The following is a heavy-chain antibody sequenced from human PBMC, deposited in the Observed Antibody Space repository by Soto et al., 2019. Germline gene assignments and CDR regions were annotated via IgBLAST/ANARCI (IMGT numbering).Heavy chain of an antibody. V-gene: IGHV3-23*01. CDR1: GFTFSSYA. Sequence: GGSLRLSCAASGFTFSSYAMSWVRQAPGKGLEWVSAISGSGGSTYYADSVEGRFTVSRDNAKNSLYLQMNSLGTEDTAVYYCARGGLVRGYDYWGQGTRVTVSS. CDR3: ARGGLVRGYDY. D-gene: IGHD3-10*01. J-gene: IGHJ4*02. CDR2: ISGSGGST.